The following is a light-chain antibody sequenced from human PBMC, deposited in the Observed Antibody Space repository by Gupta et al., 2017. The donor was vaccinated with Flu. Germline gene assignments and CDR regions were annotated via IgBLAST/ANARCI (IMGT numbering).Light chain of an antibody. CDR3: QQYDNLPLFA. Sequence: DIQMTQSPSSLSASVGDRATISCQAFQDISFNLNWYHQKPGEAPQLLIYDTSTLAPGVPSRFSVSGSGTDFTLTITNLQPEDVGTYYCQQYDNLPLFAFGPGTKVNV. CDR1: QDISFN. V-gene: IGKV1-33*01. CDR2: DTS. J-gene: IGKJ3*01.